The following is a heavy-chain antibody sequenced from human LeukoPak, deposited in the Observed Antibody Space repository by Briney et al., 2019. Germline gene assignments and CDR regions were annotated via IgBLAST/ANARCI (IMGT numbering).Heavy chain of an antibody. D-gene: IGHD6-19*01. J-gene: IGHJ3*02. V-gene: IGHV4-39*01. CDR2: IYYSGST. Sequence: SETLSLTCTVSGGSISSSSYYWGWIRQPPGKGLEWIGSIYYSGSTYYNPSLKRRVTISVDTSKNQFSLKLSSVTAADTAVYYCARHYIAVAGTENDVGAFDIWGQGTMVTVSS. CDR3: ARHYIAVAGTENDVGAFDI. CDR1: GGSISSSSYY.